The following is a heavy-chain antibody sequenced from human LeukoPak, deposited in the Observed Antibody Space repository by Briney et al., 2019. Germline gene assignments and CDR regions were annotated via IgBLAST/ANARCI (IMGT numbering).Heavy chain of an antibody. CDR3: AKDRGPRYSYGLDV. Sequence: GGSLRLSCATSGFTFSSYCMHWVRQAPGKGLEWVAVIWYDGSSKYYADSVKGRFTISRVDSKNTLYLQMNSLTAEDTAVYYCAKDRGPRYSYGLDVWGQGTTVTVSS. J-gene: IGHJ6*02. CDR1: GFTFSSYC. CDR2: IWYDGSSK. V-gene: IGHV3-33*06.